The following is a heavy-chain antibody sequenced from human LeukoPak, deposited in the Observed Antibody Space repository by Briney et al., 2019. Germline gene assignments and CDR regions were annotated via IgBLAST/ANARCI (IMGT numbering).Heavy chain of an antibody. D-gene: IGHD2-2*01. Sequence: PGGSLRLSCAASGFTFSPYAMSWVRQAPGNGLEWASLISGTGTNTYYAASVKGRFTISRDNSKSTLYLQMNSLSAEDTAVYYCAKSSDVIVLPASMWFDPWGQGTLVTVSS. CDR1: GFTFSPYA. V-gene: IGHV3-23*01. CDR3: AKSSDVIVLPASMWFDP. CDR2: ISGTGTNT. J-gene: IGHJ5*02.